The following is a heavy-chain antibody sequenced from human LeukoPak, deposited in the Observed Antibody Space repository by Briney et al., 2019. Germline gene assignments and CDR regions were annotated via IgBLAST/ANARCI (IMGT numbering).Heavy chain of an antibody. Sequence: AGGSLRLSCAASRFTFSTYAMSWVRQSPGKGLEWVSVISGSTGDTYYADSVKDRFIISRDNSRNTLYLQMNSLRAEDTAVYYCAKGLGSVVARLYYFDYWGQGTLVTVSS. CDR3: AKGLGSVVARLYYFDY. J-gene: IGHJ4*02. CDR2: ISGSTGDT. CDR1: RFTFSTYA. D-gene: IGHD6-6*01. V-gene: IGHV3-23*01.